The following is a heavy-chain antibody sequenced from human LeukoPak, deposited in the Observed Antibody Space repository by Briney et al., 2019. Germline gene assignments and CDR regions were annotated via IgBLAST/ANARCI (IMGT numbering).Heavy chain of an antibody. Sequence: SETLSLTCAVYGGSFSGYYWSWIRQPPGKGLEWIGEINHSGSTSYNPSLKSRVTISVDTSKNQFSLKLSSVTAADTAVYYCARGPIVVVPAAMPSGFDPWGQGTLVTVSS. CDR2: INHSGST. CDR3: ARGPIVVVPAAMPSGFDP. D-gene: IGHD2-2*01. CDR1: GGSFSGYY. J-gene: IGHJ5*02. V-gene: IGHV4-34*01.